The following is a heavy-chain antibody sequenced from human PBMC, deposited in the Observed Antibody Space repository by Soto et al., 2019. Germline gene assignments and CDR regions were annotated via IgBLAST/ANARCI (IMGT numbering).Heavy chain of an antibody. CDR2: IIPILGIA. CDR1: GGTFSSYT. Sequence: QVQLVQSGAEVKKPGSSVKVSCKASGGTFSSYTISWVRQAPGQGLEWMGRIIPILGIANYAQKFQGRVTITADKFTSTAYMELSSLRSEDTAVYYCARDRGSSSPAFYFDYWGQGTLVTVSS. CDR3: ARDRGSSSPAFYFDY. V-gene: IGHV1-69*08. J-gene: IGHJ4*02. D-gene: IGHD6-13*01.